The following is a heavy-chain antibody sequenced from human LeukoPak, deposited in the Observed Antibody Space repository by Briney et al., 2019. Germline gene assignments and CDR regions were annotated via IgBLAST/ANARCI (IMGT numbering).Heavy chain of an antibody. J-gene: IGHJ6*02. V-gene: IGHV1-69*01. Sequence: SVKVSCKASGGTFSSYAISWVRQAPGQGLEWMGGIIPIYDTANYAQKFQGSVTITADESTSTAYMELSSLRSEDTAVYYCARASFRRPATAIQYYYYGMDVWGQGTTVTVSS. D-gene: IGHD2-2*02. CDR1: GGTFSSYA. CDR2: IIPIYDTA. CDR3: ARASFRRPATAIQYYYYGMDV.